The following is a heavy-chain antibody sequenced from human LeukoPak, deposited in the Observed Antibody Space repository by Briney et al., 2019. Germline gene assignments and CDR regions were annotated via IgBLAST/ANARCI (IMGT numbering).Heavy chain of an antibody. V-gene: IGHV1-2*02. J-gene: IGHJ3*02. CDR1: GYTSTDYY. CDR3: AESHIGLRAFDI. Sequence: ASVKVSCKASGYTSTDYYIYWVRQAPGQGLEWMGWINPDSGGTNYAQKFQGRVTMTRDTSISTAYMELSRLRSDDTGVYYCAESHIGLRAFDIWGQGTMVTVSS. D-gene: IGHD3/OR15-3a*01. CDR2: INPDSGGT.